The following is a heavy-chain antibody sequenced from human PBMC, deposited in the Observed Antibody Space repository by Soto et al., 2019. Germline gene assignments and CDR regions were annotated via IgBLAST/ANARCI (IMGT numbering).Heavy chain of an antibody. CDR1: GFTFRNHG. V-gene: IGHV3-33*01. CDR3: ARWSNNKVVDP. J-gene: IGHJ5*02. Sequence: QVQLVESGGGGVQPGRSLRLSCEGSGFTFRNHGMHWIRQSPGKGLEWLAAIWYDGSEKYYADSVKGRFTISRDNSKNTLYLQMNSLKVEDTAIYYCARWSNNKVVDPWGQGTVVTVS. D-gene: IGHD1-1*01. CDR2: IWYDGSEK.